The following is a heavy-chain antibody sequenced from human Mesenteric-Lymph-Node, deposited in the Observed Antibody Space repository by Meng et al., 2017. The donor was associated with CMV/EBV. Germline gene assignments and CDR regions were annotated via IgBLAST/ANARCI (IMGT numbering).Heavy chain of an antibody. V-gene: IGHV4-61*01. Sequence: SETLSLTCTVSGGSISSSSYYWSWIRQPPGKGLEWIGYIYYSGSTNYNPSLKSRVTISVDTSKNQFSLKLSSVTAADTAVYYCARASYSSSWFHWGQGTLVTVSS. CDR1: GGSISSSSYY. CDR3: ARASYSSSWFH. D-gene: IGHD6-13*01. J-gene: IGHJ4*02. CDR2: IYYSGST.